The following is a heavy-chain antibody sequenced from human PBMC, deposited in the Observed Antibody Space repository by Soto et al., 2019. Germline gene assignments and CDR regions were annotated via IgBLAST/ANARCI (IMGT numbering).Heavy chain of an antibody. D-gene: IGHD1-1*01. Sequence: QVELMQSGPEVTRPGTSVKVSCTASGYTFITSGINWVRQTPGQALEWVGWISPANGDKKYAQKFKDRVSLTSETSTDTVYMELTNLRSDDTAVYFCARGRYFATTHRQWWYFDFWGRGTPVTVSS. V-gene: IGHV1-18*01. CDR3: ARGRYFATTHRQWWYFDF. CDR2: ISPANGDK. J-gene: IGHJ2*01. CDR1: GYTFITSG.